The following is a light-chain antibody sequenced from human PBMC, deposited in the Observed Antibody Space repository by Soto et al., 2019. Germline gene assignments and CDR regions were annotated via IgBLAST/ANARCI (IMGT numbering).Light chain of an antibody. Sequence: GDRVTITCRASQGISSWLAWYQQKPGKAAKVLVYVASSLQSGVPSRFSGSASGTYFTLTISSLQPEDFATYYCQQASSFPLTFGQGTRLEIK. CDR3: QQASSFPLT. CDR1: QGISSW. V-gene: IGKV1D-12*01. J-gene: IGKJ5*01. CDR2: VAS.